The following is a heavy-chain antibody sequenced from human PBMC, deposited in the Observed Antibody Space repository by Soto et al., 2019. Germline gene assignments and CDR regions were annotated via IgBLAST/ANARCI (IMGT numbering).Heavy chain of an antibody. Sequence: ESGGGLVPPGGSLRLSCAASGFTFSTYAMNWVRQAPGNGLEWVSAISGSGGSIHYADSVKGRFTISRDNSKNTLYLQMNSLRDEDTAVYHCVKGYWKGDVWGQGTTVTVSS. CDR3: VKGYWKGDV. D-gene: IGHD1-1*01. J-gene: IGHJ6*02. CDR1: GFTFSTYA. CDR2: ISGSGGSI. V-gene: IGHV3-23*01.